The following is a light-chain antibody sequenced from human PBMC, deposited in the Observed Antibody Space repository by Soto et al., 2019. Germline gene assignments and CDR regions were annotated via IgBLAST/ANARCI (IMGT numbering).Light chain of an antibody. CDR3: QQLGSSPLT. CDR1: QSVGNNY. Sequence: EIVLTQSPGTLSLSPGERATLSCRASQSVGNNYLAWYQQKPGQAPRLLIYSASTRATGIPDRFSGSWSGTDFTLTITRLEPEDFAVYYCQQLGSSPLTFGGGTKVEIQ. J-gene: IGKJ4*01. V-gene: IGKV3-20*01. CDR2: SAS.